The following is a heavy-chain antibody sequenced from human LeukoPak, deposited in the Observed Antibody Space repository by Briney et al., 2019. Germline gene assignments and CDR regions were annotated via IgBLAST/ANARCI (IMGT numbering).Heavy chain of an antibody. CDR3: ARGGVDYYGSGTYYLMYYFDY. D-gene: IGHD3-10*01. V-gene: IGHV3-20*04. CDR1: GFTFSRYT. Sequence: GGSLRLSCAVSGFTFSRYTMNWVRQAPGKGLEWVSGINWNGGSTGYADSVKGRFSISRDNAKNSLYLQMNSLRAEDTAVYFCARGGVDYYGSGTYYLMYYFDYWGQGALVTVSS. CDR2: INWNGGST. J-gene: IGHJ4*02.